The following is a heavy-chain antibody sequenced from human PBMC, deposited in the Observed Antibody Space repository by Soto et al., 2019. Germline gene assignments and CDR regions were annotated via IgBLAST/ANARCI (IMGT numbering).Heavy chain of an antibody. CDR1: GGSISSYY. CDR3: ARSRTTVTPSGFQH. D-gene: IGHD4-17*01. V-gene: IGHV4-59*01. CDR2: IYYSGST. J-gene: IGHJ1*01. Sequence: PSETLPLTCTVSGGSISSYYWSWIRQPPGKGLEWIGYIYYSGSTNYNPSLKSRVTISVDTSKNQFSLKLSSVTAADTAVYYCARSRTTVTPSGFQHWGQGTLVTVSS.